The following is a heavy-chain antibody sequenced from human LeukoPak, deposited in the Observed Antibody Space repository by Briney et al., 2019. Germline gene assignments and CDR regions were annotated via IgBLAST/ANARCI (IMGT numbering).Heavy chain of an antibody. CDR2: ISAGGGST. CDR1: GFTLSTYA. D-gene: IGHD6-13*01. CDR3: AKSPRSAADNWFDP. Sequence: GGSLRLSCAASGFTLSTYAMNWVRQVPGKGLEWVSGISAGGGSTYYADSVKGRFTISRDNSKNTLYLQMNSLTVEDTAVYYCAKSPRSAADNWFDPWGQGTLVTVSS. V-gene: IGHV3-23*01. J-gene: IGHJ5*02.